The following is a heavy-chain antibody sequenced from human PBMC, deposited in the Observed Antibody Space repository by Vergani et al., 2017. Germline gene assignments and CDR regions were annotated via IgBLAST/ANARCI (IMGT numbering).Heavy chain of an antibody. D-gene: IGHD2-2*01. CDR1: GFTFSSYA. Sequence: EVQLLESGGNLIQPGGSLRLSCGASGFTFSSYAMTWVRLAPGKGLQWVSLISWDGGSTYYADSVKGRFTISRDNSKNSLYLQMNSLRTEDTALYYCARGWYQLPNFDYWGQGTLVTVSS. CDR2: ISWDGGST. CDR3: ARGWYQLPNFDY. J-gene: IGHJ4*02. V-gene: IGHV3-43*02.